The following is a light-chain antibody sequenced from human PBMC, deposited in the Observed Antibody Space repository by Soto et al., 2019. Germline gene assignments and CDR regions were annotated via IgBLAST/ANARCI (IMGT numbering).Light chain of an antibody. Sequence: QSVLTQPASVSGSPGQSITISCTGTSSDVGSYNLVSWYQQHPGKAPKLMIYEGSKRPSGVSNRFSGSKSGNTASLTISGLQAEDEADYCCSYAGSSPWVFGGGTKLTVL. CDR1: SSDVGSYNL. CDR2: EGS. J-gene: IGLJ3*02. CDR3: CSYAGSSPWV. V-gene: IGLV2-23*01.